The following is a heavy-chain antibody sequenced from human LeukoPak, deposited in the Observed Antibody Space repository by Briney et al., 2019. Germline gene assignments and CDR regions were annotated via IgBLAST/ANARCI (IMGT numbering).Heavy chain of an antibody. J-gene: IGHJ4*02. CDR3: ARDLNTNYFDY. CDR2: IYSGGST. Sequence: GGSLRLSCAASGFTVSSNYMSWVRQAPGKGLGWVSVIYSGGSTYYADSVKGRFTISRDNSKNTLYLQMNSLRAEDTAVYYCARDLNTNYFDYWGQGTLVTVSS. V-gene: IGHV3-66*01. D-gene: IGHD2-2*01. CDR1: GFTVSSNY.